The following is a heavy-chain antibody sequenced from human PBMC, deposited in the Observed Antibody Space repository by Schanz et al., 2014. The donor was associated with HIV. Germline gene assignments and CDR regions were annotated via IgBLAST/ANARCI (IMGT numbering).Heavy chain of an antibody. CDR1: GFTFSSYG. Sequence: QVQLVESGGGVVQPGRSLRLSCAASGFTFSSYGMHWVRQAPGKGLEWVAVIWYDETNKFYVDSVKGRFTISRDNSKNTLYLQMNSLRAEDTAVYYCARDLGIVVVPATGAGMDVWGQGTTVTVSS. CDR3: ARDLGIVVVPATGAGMDV. V-gene: IGHV3-33*01. D-gene: IGHD2-2*01. J-gene: IGHJ6*02. CDR2: IWYDETNK.